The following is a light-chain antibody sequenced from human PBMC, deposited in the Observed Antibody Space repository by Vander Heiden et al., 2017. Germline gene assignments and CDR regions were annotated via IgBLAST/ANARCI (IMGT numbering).Light chain of an antibody. CDR2: WAS. CDR3: QQDFSTLT. V-gene: IGKV4-1*01. CDR1: QSVLDRANNRNY. Sequence: DIVLAQSPDSLTLSLGERATINCKSSQSVLDRANNRNYLAWYQQKPGQPPKLLIYWASTREYGVPDRFSGSGSGTYFTLTISSLQAEDVALYYWQQDFSTLTFGGGTKVQIK. J-gene: IGKJ4*01.